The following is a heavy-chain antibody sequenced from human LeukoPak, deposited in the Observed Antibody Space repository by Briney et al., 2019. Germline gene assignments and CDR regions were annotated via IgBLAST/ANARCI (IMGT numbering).Heavy chain of an antibody. CDR1: GYSFTSYW. Sequence: GESLKISCKGSGYSFTSYWIGWVRQMPGKGLEWMGIIYPGDSDTRYSPSFQGQVTISADKSISTAYLQWSSLKASDTAMYYCATGEDYHDSSGYHHDAFDIWGQGTMVTVSS. D-gene: IGHD3-22*01. V-gene: IGHV5-51*01. CDR3: ATGEDYHDSSGYHHDAFDI. J-gene: IGHJ3*02. CDR2: IYPGDSDT.